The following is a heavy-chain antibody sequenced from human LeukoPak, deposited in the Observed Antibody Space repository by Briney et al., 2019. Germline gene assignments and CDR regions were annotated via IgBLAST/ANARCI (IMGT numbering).Heavy chain of an antibody. J-gene: IGHJ5*02. Sequence: LGESLKISCKGSGYSFASYWIGWVRQMPGKGLEWMGIIYPGDSDTRYSPSFQGQVTISADKSISTAYLQWSSPKASDTAMYYCARRQYYYDSSGYYGYGNWFDPWGQGTLVTVSS. CDR1: GYSFASYW. V-gene: IGHV5-51*01. CDR2: IYPGDSDT. D-gene: IGHD3-22*01. CDR3: ARRQYYYDSSGYYGYGNWFDP.